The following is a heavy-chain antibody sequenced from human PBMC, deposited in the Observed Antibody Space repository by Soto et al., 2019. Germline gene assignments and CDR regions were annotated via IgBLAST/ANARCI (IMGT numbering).Heavy chain of an antibody. CDR1: GFTFSFYW. CDR3: ARGVSSGWDYYFDY. D-gene: IGHD6-19*01. CDR2: IRGDGSST. J-gene: IGHJ4*02. Sequence: EVQLVESGGGLVQPGGSLRLSCAASGFTFSFYWMHWVRQAPGKGLVWVSRIRGDGSSTSYADSLKGRFTISRDNAKTTVYVQMNSLRVEDTAVYYCARGVSSGWDYYFDYWGQGTLVTVSS. V-gene: IGHV3-74*01.